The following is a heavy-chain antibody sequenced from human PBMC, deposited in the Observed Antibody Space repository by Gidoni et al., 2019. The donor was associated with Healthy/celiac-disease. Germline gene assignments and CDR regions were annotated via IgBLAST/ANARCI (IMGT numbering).Heavy chain of an antibody. D-gene: IGHD2-2*01. CDR2: IIPIFGTA. CDR3: ARVESRYCSSTSCRGRFDP. J-gene: IGHJ5*02. CDR1: GGTFSSYA. V-gene: IGHV1-69*01. Sequence: QVQLVQSGAEVKKPGSSVKVSCKASGGTFSSYAISWVRQAPGQGLEWMGGIIPIFGTANYAQKFQGRVTITADESTSTAYMELSSLRSEDTAVYYCARVESRYCSSTSCRGRFDPWGQGTLVTVSS.